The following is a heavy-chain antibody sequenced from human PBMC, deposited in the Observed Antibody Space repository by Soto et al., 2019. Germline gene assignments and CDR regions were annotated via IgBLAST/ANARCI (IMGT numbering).Heavy chain of an antibody. J-gene: IGHJ5*02. V-gene: IGHV1-8*01. CDR2: MKPNSGNT. Sequence: QVQLVQSVAEVKKPGASVKVSCKASGYTFTSYDINWVRQATAQVLEYLGWMKPNSGNTAYVQTFQGRVTMTWDNSITTAYLQLSSLRSEDTAVYFCARGIKYGAYSRWFDPWGQGTLVTVSS. CDR1: GYTFTSYD. CDR3: ARGIKYGAYSRWFDP. D-gene: IGHD4-17*01.